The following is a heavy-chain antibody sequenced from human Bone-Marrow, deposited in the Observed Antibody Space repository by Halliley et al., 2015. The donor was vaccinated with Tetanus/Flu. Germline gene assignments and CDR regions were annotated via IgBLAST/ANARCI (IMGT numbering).Heavy chain of an antibody. D-gene: IGHD2-15*01. CDR3: ARRSTLPDN. CDR2: IHSSGVT. J-gene: IGHJ4*02. Sequence: PGKGLEYIGYIHSSGVTSYNPSLTSRLPMSVDTSKNQFSLNLSSVTAADTAIYYCARRSTLPDNWGQGTLVTVSS. V-gene: IGHV4-59*01.